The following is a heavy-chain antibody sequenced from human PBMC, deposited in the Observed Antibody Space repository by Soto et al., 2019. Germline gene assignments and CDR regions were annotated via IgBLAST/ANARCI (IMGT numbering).Heavy chain of an antibody. J-gene: IGHJ3*02. CDR1: GGSITSGDYY. Sequence: QVQLQESGPGLVKPSQTLSLTCTVSGGSITSGDYYWSWLRQPPGKGREWIGYIYYSGSTYYKSSPKIRGIISIDTSKNQFPLKLSSVTAADTAVYYCARKGWPDVFDIWGQGAMVTVSS. CDR3: ARKGWPDVFDI. V-gene: IGHV4-30-4*01. CDR2: IYYSGST.